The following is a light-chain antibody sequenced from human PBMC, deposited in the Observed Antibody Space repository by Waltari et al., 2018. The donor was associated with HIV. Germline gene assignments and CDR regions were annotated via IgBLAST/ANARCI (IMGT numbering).Light chain of an antibody. CDR1: QSVSSSY. V-gene: IGKV3-20*01. Sequence: EIVLTQSPGTLPLSPGERATLSCRASQSVSSSYVAWYQHQPGQGPRLLISGASSRATGIPDRFSGSGSGTDFTLTISRLETEDFAVYYCQQHGTSPLTFGGGTKVEIK. CDR2: GAS. J-gene: IGKJ4*01. CDR3: QQHGTSPLT.